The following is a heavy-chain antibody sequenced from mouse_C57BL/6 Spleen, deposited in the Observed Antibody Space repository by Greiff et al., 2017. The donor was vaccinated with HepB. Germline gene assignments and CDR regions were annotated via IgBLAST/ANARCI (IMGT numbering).Heavy chain of an antibody. V-gene: IGHV1-81*01. D-gene: IGHD2-4*01. CDR1: GYTFTSYG. Sequence: QVHVKQSGAELARPGASVKLSCKASGYTFTSYGISWVKQRTGQGLEWIGEIYPRSGNTYYNEKFKGKATLTADKSSSTAYMELRSLTSEDSAVYFCASYYDYDEGFDYWGQGTTLTVSS. J-gene: IGHJ2*01. CDR2: IYPRSGNT. CDR3: ASYYDYDEGFDY.